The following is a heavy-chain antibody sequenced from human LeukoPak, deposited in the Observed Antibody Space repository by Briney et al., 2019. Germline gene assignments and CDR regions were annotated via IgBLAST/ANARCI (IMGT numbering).Heavy chain of an antibody. Sequence: GGSLRLSCAASGFTFSSAWMSWVRQAPGKGLEWVGRIKSKTDGGATDYTAPVKGRFTISRDDSKNTLYLQMDSLKTEDTAVYYCSTSQGVVVIYYYGMDVWGQGTTVTVSS. D-gene: IGHD2-2*01. CDR1: GFTFSSAW. CDR2: IKSKTDGGAT. V-gene: IGHV3-15*01. CDR3: STSQGVVVIYYYGMDV. J-gene: IGHJ6*02.